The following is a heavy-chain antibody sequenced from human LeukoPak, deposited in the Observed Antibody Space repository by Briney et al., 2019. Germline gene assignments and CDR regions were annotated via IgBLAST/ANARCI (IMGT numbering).Heavy chain of an antibody. CDR3: ARGSYYYGSGSYYGDLDY. J-gene: IGHJ4*02. V-gene: IGHV3-11*01. CDR1: GLTFSDYY. CDR2: ISSSGSTI. Sequence: GGSLRLSCAASGLTFSDYYMSWIRQAPGKGLEWVSYISSSGSTIYYADSVNGRFTISRDNAQNSLYLQMNSLRAEDTAVYYCARGSYYYGSGSYYGDLDYWGQGTLVTVSS. D-gene: IGHD3-10*01.